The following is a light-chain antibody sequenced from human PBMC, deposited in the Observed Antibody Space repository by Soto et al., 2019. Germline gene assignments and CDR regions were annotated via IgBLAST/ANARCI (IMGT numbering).Light chain of an antibody. V-gene: IGKV1-5*03. CDR1: QSISSW. CDR3: QQYDSYPLT. CDR2: KAS. J-gene: IGKJ4*01. Sequence: DFQMTQSPSTLSASVGDRVTITCRASQSISSWLAWYQQKPGKAPKHLIYKASTLQSGVPSRFSGSGSGTEFPLTISSLQPDDFGTYYCQQYDSYPLTFGGGTKVEIK.